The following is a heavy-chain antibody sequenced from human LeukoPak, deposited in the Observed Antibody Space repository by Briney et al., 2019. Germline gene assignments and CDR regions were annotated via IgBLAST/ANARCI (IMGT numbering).Heavy chain of an antibody. CDR2: IKTNRGNP. V-gene: IGHV7-4-1*02. D-gene: IGHD3-16*01. CDR1: GCSFTNYS. CDR3: ARVSWGSSEPFFGY. J-gene: IGHJ4*02. Sequence: GASDKVSCKESGCSFTNYSKNWVRQAPGHGLDWMGTIKTNRGNPSYAQGFTGRFVFSLDTSVSTAYLQISSLKAEDTAAYYCARVSWGSSEPFFGYWGQGTLVTVSS.